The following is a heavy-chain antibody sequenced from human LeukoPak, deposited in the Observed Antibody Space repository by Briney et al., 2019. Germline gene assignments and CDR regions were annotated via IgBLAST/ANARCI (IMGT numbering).Heavy chain of an antibody. CDR3: AKHLPQGSYHDYYYGMDV. J-gene: IGHJ6*02. CDR2: ISLRGDST. D-gene: IGHD1-14*01. Sequence: GGSLRLSCAASGFTFSSHAMSWVRQVPGKGLEWVSGISLRGDSTYYADSVKGRFTVSRDNSRNTLYLQMNSLRADDTALYYFAKHLPQGSYHDYYYGMDVWGQGTTVTVSS. V-gene: IGHV3-23*01. CDR1: GFTFSSHA.